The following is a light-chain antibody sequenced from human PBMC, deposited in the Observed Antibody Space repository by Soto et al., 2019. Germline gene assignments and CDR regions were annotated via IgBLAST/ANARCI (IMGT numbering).Light chain of an antibody. J-gene: IGKJ1*01. Sequence: DLQMTQSPSSLSASVGDRVTITCRASQSILSYLNWYQQKPGKAPKLLIYTASSLQSGVPSRFSGSASGTGFALTISSLQPEDFATYYCQQSYNTPWTFGQGTKVEIK. CDR3: QQSYNTPWT. CDR1: QSILSY. V-gene: IGKV1-39*01. CDR2: TAS.